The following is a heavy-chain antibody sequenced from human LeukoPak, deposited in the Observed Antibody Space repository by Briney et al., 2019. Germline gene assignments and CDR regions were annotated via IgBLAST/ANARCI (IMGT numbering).Heavy chain of an antibody. CDR1: GGSISSGSYY. J-gene: IGHJ5*02. D-gene: IGHD3-10*01. CDR3: ARDRGKDNWFDP. V-gene: IGHV4-61*02. CDR2: IYTSGST. Sequence: SETLSLTCTVSGGSISSGSYYWSWIRQPAGKGPEWIGRIYTSGSTNYNPSLKSRVTISVDTSKNQFSLKLSSVTAADTAVYYCARDRGKDNWFDPWGQGTLVTVSS.